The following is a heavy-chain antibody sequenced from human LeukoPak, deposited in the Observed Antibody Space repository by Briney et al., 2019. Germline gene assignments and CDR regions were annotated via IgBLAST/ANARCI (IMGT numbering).Heavy chain of an antibody. D-gene: IGHD3-10*01. J-gene: IGHJ4*02. CDR2: IYPSDSDT. CDR1: GYSFTSYW. V-gene: IGHV5-51*01. Sequence: GESLKISCKGSGYSFTSYWIGWVRQMPGKGLEWMGIIYPSDSDTRYSPSFQGQVTISADKSISTAYLQWSSLKASDTAMYYCARAVDYYGSGSYYALNFDYWGQGTLVTVSS. CDR3: ARAVDYYGSGSYYALNFDY.